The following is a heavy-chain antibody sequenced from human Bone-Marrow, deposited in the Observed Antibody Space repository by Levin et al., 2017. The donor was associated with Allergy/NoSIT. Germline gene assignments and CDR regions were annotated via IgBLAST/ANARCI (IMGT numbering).Heavy chain of an antibody. CDR2: INPNSGGT. V-gene: IGHV1-2*06. Sequence: ASVKVSCKASGYTFTGYYMHWVRQAPGQGLEWMGRINPNSGGTNYAQKFQGRVTMTRDTSISTAYMELSRLRSDDTAVYYCARVGGLEWLRRNYFDYWGQGTLVTVSS. CDR3: ARVGGLEWLRRNYFDY. J-gene: IGHJ4*02. D-gene: IGHD5-12*01. CDR1: GYTFTGYY.